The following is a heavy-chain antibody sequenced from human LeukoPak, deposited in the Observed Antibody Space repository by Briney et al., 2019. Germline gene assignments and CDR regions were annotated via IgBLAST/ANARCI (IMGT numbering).Heavy chain of an antibody. J-gene: IGHJ4*02. Sequence: SETLSLTCAVSGHSVSSDYYWGWIRQTPGKGLEWIGSIYHSGRTYYNPSLKSRVTISVDTSKNQFSLKLSSVTAADTAVYYCARRRIAAAGPPSLIGGQGTLVTVSS. CDR3: ARRRIAAAGPPSLI. V-gene: IGHV4-38-2*01. D-gene: IGHD6-13*01. CDR1: GHSVSSDYY. CDR2: IYHSGRT.